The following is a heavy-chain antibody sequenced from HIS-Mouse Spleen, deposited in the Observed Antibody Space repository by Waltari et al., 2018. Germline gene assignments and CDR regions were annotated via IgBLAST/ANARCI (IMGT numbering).Heavy chain of an antibody. CDR1: GGSFSGYY. Sequence: QVQLQQWGAGLLKPSETLALTCSVYGGSFSGYYWSWIRQPPGKGLEWIGEINHSGSTNYNPSLKSRVTISVDTSKNQFSLKLSSVTAADTAVYYCARVADYWGQGTLVTVSS. CDR2: INHSGST. CDR3: ARVADY. V-gene: IGHV4-34*01. J-gene: IGHJ4*02.